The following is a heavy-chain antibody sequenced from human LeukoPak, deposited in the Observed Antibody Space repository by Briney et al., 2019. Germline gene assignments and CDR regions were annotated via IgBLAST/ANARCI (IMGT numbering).Heavy chain of an antibody. D-gene: IGHD3-10*01. CDR2: ISYDGSNK. J-gene: IGHJ4*02. V-gene: IGHV3-30*18. CDR1: GFTFSSYG. CDR3: AKAPFLMVRGARGSFDY. Sequence: GGSLRLSCAASGFTFSSYGMHWVRQAPGKGLEWVAVISYDGSNKYYADSVKGRFTISRDNSKNTLYLQMNSLRAEDTAVYYCAKAPFLMVRGARGSFDYWGQGTLVTVSS.